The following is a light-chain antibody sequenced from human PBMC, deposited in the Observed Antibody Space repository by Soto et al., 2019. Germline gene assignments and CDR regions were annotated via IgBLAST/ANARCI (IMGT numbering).Light chain of an antibody. CDR3: SSYTSSSTRV. CDR1: SSDVGGYNY. Sequence: QSALTQPPSASGSPGQSVTISCTGTSSDVGGYNYVSWYQQYPGKAPKLIIYDVCKRPSGVPNRFSGSKSGNTASLTISGLQAEDEADYYCSSYTSSSTRVFGTGTKVTVL. J-gene: IGLJ1*01. CDR2: DVC. V-gene: IGLV2-8*01.